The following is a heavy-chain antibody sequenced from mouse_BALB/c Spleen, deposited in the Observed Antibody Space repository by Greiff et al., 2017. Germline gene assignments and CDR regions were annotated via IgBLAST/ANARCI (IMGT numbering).Heavy chain of an antibody. J-gene: IGHJ2*01. D-gene: IGHD5-1-1*01. CDR3: ARDTSYYFDY. CDR2: IYPGNVNT. Sequence: VQLQQSGPALVKPGASVRISCKASGYTFPSYYIHWVKQRPGQGLEWIGWIYPGNVNTKYNEKFKGKATLTADKSSSTVYMQLSSLTSEDSAVYYCARDTSYYFDYWGQGTTLTVSS. V-gene: IGHV1S56*01. CDR1: GYTFPSYY.